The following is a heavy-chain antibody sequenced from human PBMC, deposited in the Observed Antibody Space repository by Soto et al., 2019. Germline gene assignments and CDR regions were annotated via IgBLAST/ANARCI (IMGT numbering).Heavy chain of an antibody. J-gene: IGHJ3*02. CDR2: ISYDGSNK. Sequence: VQLVESGGGVVQPGRSLRLSCAASGFTFSSYAMHWVRQAPGKGLEWVAVISYDGSNKYYADSVKGRFTISRDNSKNTLYLQMNSLRAEDTAVYYCARRASDDAFDIWGQGTMVTVSS. V-gene: IGHV3-30-3*01. CDR1: GFTFSSYA. CDR3: ARRASDDAFDI.